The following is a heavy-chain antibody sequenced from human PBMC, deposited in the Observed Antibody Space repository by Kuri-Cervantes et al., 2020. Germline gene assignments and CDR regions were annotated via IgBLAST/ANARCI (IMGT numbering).Heavy chain of an antibody. CDR2: IYWDDDK. V-gene: IGHV2-5*02. Sequence: SGPTLVKPTQTLTLTCTFSGFSLSTSGVGVGWIRQPPGKALEWLALIYWDDDKRYSPSLKSRLTITKDTSKNQVVLTMTNMDPVDTATYYCARMTRGYSSSSADYWGQGTLVTVSS. D-gene: IGHD6-6*01. J-gene: IGHJ4*02. CDR1: GFSLSTSGVG. CDR3: ARMTRGYSSSSADY.